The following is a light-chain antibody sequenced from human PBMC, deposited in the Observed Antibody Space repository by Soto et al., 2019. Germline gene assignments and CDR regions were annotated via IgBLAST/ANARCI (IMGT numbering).Light chain of an antibody. V-gene: IGKV1-12*01. Sequence: DIQMTQSPSSVSASVGDRVTITCRASQDISSWLAWYQQKPGKAPKLLIYAASSLQSGVPSRFSGSGSGTDFTLTISSLQPEDFANYYCQQANSFPITFGQGTRLEIK. J-gene: IGKJ5*01. CDR2: AAS. CDR3: QQANSFPIT. CDR1: QDISSW.